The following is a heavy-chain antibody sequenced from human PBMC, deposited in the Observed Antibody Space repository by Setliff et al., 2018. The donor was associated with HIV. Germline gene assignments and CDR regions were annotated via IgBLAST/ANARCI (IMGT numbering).Heavy chain of an antibody. V-gene: IGHV4-39*07. J-gene: IGHJ4*02. CDR1: GASISSNSYY. D-gene: IGHD2-15*01. Sequence: PSETLSLTCSVSGASISSNSYYWGWIRQPPGKGLEWVGGIYYNGNTFYNQSLQSRVTISLDTSKNQFSLELRSVTAADTAVSYCARRPIKGYGPFDSWGPGTLVTVSS. CDR2: IYYNGNT. CDR3: ARRPIKGYGPFDS.